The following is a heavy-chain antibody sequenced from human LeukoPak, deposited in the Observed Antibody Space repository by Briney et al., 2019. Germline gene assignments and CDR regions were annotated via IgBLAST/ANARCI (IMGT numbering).Heavy chain of an antibody. V-gene: IGHV3-48*03. CDR2: ISRGGDTI. J-gene: IGHJ3*02. CDR3: AKGSISAFDI. Sequence: GGSLRLSCAASGLTFSTSAMNWVRQAPGRGLEWVSYISRGGDTIYYADSVKGRFTISRDNAKNTLYLQLNSLRAEDTAVYYCAKGSISAFDIWGQGTMVTVSS. CDR1: GLTFSTSA.